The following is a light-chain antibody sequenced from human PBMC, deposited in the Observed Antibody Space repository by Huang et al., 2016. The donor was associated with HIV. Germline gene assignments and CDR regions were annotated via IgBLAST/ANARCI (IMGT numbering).Light chain of an antibody. J-gene: IGKJ1*01. CDR2: KAS. CDR3: QQYNSLAWT. Sequence: DIQMTQSPSTLSASVGDRVTITGRASQSISSWLAWYQQKPGKAPNLLIYKASSLESGVPSRFSGSGSGTEFTLTISSLQPDDFATYYCQQYNSLAWTFGQGTKVEIK. CDR1: QSISSW. V-gene: IGKV1-5*03.